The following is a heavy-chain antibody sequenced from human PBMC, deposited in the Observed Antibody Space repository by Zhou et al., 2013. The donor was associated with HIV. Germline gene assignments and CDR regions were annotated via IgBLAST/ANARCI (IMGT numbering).Heavy chain of an antibody. D-gene: IGHD3-10*01. CDR1: GGSIRSLY. CDR2: IYTSGGT. CDR3: ARENMSRGVRGSYYGLDV. V-gene: IGHV4-4*07. Sequence: QVQLQESGPGLVKPSETLSLTCSVSGGSIRSLYFSWIRQPAGKGLEWIGRIYTSGGTDYNPSLKSRVTMSVDTSQNQISLKLSSVTAADTAVYYCARENMSRGVRGSYYGLDVWGPRDLGSLSPQ. J-gene: IGHJ6*01.